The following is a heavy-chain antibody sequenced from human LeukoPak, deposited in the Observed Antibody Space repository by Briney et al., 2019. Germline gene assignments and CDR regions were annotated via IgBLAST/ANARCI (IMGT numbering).Heavy chain of an antibody. D-gene: IGHD4-17*01. V-gene: IGHV3-30*02. Sequence: GGSLRLSCAASGFTFSSYGIYWVRQAPGKGLEWVAFIRYDGSNKYYADSVKGRFTISRDNSKNPLYLQMNSMRAEDTAVYYCAKGSMTTVSNRFDDWGQGTLVTVSS. CDR1: GFTFSSYG. J-gene: IGHJ4*02. CDR3: AKGSMTTVSNRFDD. CDR2: IRYDGSNK.